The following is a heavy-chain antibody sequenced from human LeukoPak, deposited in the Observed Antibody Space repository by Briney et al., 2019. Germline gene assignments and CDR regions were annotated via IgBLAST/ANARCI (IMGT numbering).Heavy chain of an antibody. CDR2: ISYDVSNK. D-gene: IGHD3-9*01. CDR3: ARALNILTFDY. CDR1: GFTFSSYA. V-gene: IGHV3-30*04. J-gene: IGHJ4*02. Sequence: GGSLRLSCAASGFTFSSYAMHWVRQAPGKGLEWVAVISYDVSNKYYADSVKGRFTISRDNSKNTLYLQMNSLRAEDTAVYYCARALNILTFDYWGQGTLVTVSS.